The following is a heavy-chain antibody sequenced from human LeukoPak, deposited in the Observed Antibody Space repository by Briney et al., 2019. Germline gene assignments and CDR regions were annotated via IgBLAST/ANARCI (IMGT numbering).Heavy chain of an antibody. V-gene: IGHV3-23*01. D-gene: IGHD6-6*01. CDR1: GFTFSSYA. Sequence: GGSLRLSCAASGFTFSSYAMSWVRQAPGKGLEWVSAISGSGGSTYYADSVKGRFTISRDNAKNSLYLQMNSLRAEDTAVYYCAKDTAARPERFDYWGQGTLVTVSS. CDR2: ISGSGGST. J-gene: IGHJ4*02. CDR3: AKDTAARPERFDY.